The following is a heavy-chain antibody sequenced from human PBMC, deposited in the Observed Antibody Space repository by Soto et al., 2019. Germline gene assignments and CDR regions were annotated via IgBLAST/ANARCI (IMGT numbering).Heavy chain of an antibody. J-gene: IGHJ6*02. Sequence: QVQLVQSGAEVKKPGSSVKVSCKASGGTFSSYAISWVRQAPGQGLEWMGGIIPIFGTANYAQKFQGRVTITADESTSTAYMELSSLRSEDTAVYYCARDLDYYDSSDYSLPYYYYGMDVWGQGTTVTVSS. D-gene: IGHD3-22*01. CDR2: IIPIFGTA. V-gene: IGHV1-69*01. CDR1: GGTFSSYA. CDR3: ARDLDYYDSSDYSLPYYYYGMDV.